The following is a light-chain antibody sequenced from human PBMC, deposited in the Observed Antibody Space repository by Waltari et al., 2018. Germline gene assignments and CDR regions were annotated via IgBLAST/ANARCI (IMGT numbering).Light chain of an antibody. Sequence: QSVLTQPPSASGTPGQRVTLSCSGRRSHIGANYVYWYQQVPGLAPRLLIYGNKKRPFSVPYRCSACKSGPSASLAISGLRSGEEADYYCATWDDSLRGGVFGGGTKLTVL. CDR2: GNK. CDR3: ATWDDSLRGGV. J-gene: IGLJ2*01. V-gene: IGLV1-47*01. CDR1: RSHIGANY.